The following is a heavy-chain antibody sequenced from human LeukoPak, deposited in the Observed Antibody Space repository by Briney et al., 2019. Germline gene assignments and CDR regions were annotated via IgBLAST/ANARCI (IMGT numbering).Heavy chain of an antibody. D-gene: IGHD3-16*01. V-gene: IGHV3-21*01. J-gene: IGHJ4*02. CDR2: IGGSSSSI. CDR3: AREEGEGFDY. CDR1: GFTFSSYS. Sequence: GGSLRLSCAASGFTFSSYSMNWVRQPPGKGLEWVSSIGGSSSSIYYADPVRGRFTISRDNAKNSLYLQMNSLGAEDTAVYYCAREEGEGFDYWGQGTLVTVSS.